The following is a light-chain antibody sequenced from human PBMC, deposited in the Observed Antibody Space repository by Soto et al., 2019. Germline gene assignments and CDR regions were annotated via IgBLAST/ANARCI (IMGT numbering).Light chain of an antibody. CDR3: LSYTTSTTYV. CDR1: TSDIGAYNH. CDR2: DVS. V-gene: IGLV2-14*03. Sequence: QLVLTQPASVSGSPGQSITISCTGTTSDIGAYNHVSWYQHHPGKAPKLMIYDVSNRPSGVSNRFSGSKSGNTASLTISGLQAEDEVDYYCLSYTTSTTYVFGTGTKLTVL. J-gene: IGLJ1*01.